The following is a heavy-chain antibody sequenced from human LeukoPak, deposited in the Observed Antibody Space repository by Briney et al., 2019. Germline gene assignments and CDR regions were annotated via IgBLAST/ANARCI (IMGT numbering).Heavy chain of an antibody. D-gene: IGHD3-3*01. Sequence: GGSLRLSCAASGFTFSSYAMHWVRQAPGKGLEWVAVISYDGSNKYYADSVKGRFPISRDNSKNTLYLQMNSLRAEDTAVYYCAREKLRFLEWLPAYGMDVWGQGTTVTVSS. CDR1: GFTFSSYA. V-gene: IGHV3-30-3*01. CDR2: ISYDGSNK. J-gene: IGHJ6*02. CDR3: AREKLRFLEWLPAYGMDV.